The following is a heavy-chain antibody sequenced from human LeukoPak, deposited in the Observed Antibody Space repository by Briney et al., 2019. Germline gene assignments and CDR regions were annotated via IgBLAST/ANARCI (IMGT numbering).Heavy chain of an antibody. Sequence: PSETLSLTCTVSGGSISSSSYYWGWIRQPPGKGLEWIGSIYYSGSTYYNPSLKSRVTISVDTSKNQFSLKLSSVTAADTAVYYCAREGGGDILTGYYYYYYYGMDVWGQGTTVTVSS. CDR2: IYYSGST. CDR1: GGSISSSSYY. D-gene: IGHD3-9*01. V-gene: IGHV4-39*07. J-gene: IGHJ6*02. CDR3: AREGGGDILTGYYYYYYYGMDV.